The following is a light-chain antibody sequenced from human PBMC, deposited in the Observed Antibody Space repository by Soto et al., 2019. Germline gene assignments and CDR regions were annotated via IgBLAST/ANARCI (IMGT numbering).Light chain of an antibody. V-gene: IGLV2-14*01. CDR1: SSDVGGYQY. CDR3: SSYTRPSTYV. J-gene: IGLJ1*01. CDR2: EVH. Sequence: QSALTQPASVSGSPGQSITISFTGTSSDVGGYQYVSWYQQHPGKAPKLMIYEVHNRPSGVSNRFSASKSGNTASLTISGLQAEDEADYYCSSYTRPSTYVFGTGTKLTVL.